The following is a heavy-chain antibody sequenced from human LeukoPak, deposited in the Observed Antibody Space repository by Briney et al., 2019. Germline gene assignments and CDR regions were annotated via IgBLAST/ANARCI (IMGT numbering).Heavy chain of an antibody. CDR1: GYTFTGYH. J-gene: IGHJ5*02. V-gene: IGHV1-8*02. Sequence: ASVKVSCKASGYTFTGYHIHWVRQAPGQGLEWMGWMNPNNGNTGYAQKFQGRVTMTRDTSISTAYMELRGLRSEDTAVYYCVRDGEGAAISVNYWFDPWGQGTLVTVSS. CDR3: VRDGEGAAISVNYWFDP. CDR2: MNPNNGNT. D-gene: IGHD2-2*02.